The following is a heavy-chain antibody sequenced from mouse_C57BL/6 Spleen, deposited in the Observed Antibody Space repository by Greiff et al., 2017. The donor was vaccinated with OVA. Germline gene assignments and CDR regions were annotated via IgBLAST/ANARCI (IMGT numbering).Heavy chain of an antibody. J-gene: IGHJ2*01. V-gene: IGHV1-50*01. CDR1: GYTFTSYW. Sequence: QVQLQQSGAELVKPGASVKLSCKASGYTFTSYWMQWVKQRPGQGLEWIGEIDPSDSYTNYNQKFKGKATLTVDTSSSTAYMQLSSLTSEDSAVYYCASRKTGNWDFDYWGQGTTLTVSS. D-gene: IGHD4-1*02. CDR3: ASRKTGNWDFDY. CDR2: IDPSDSYT.